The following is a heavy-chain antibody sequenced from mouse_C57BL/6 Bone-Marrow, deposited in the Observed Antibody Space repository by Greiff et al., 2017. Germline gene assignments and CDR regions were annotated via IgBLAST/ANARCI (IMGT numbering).Heavy chain of an antibody. CDR2: IYPRSGNT. V-gene: IGHV1-81*01. CDR3: ARWLLYSYFDV. D-gene: IGHD2-3*01. J-gene: IGHJ1*03. Sequence: VQLVESGAELARPGASVKLSCKASGYTFTSYGISWVKQRPGQGLEWIGEIYPRSGNTYYNEKFKGKATLTADKSSSTAYMELRSLTSEDSAVYFRARWLLYSYFDVWGTGTTVTVSS. CDR1: GYTFTSYG.